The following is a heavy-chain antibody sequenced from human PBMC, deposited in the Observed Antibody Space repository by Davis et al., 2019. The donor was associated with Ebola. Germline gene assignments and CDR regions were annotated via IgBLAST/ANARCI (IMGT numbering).Heavy chain of an antibody. V-gene: IGHV4-34*01. CDR3: ARGVASTVLDY. CDR2: INHSGST. J-gene: IGHJ4*02. D-gene: IGHD4-17*01. CDR1: GGSFSGYY. Sequence: PGGSLRLSCAVYGGSFSGYYWSWIRQPPGKGLEWIGEINHSGSTNYNPSLKSRVTISVDTSKNQFSLKLSSVTAADTAVYYCARGVASTVLDYWGQGTLVTVSS.